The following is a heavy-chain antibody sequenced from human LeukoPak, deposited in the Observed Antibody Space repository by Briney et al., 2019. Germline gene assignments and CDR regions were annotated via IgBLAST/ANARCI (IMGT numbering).Heavy chain of an antibody. CDR1: GVSINVYY. CDR3: ASDSFYDRGGYFYY. D-gene: IGHD3-22*01. V-gene: IGHV4-4*07. Sequence: SETLSLTCTVSGVSINVYYWSWLRQPAGKGLQWIGRISTSGNTYYNPSLKSRVTMSVDTSKNQFSLTLTSVTAADTAVYYCASDSFYDRGGYFYYWGQGTPVTVSS. CDR2: ISTSGNT. J-gene: IGHJ4*02.